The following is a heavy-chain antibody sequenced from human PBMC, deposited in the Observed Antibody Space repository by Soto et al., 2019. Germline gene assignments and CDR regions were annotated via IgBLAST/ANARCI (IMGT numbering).Heavy chain of an antibody. Sequence: QLQLQESGPGLVKPSETLSLTCTVSGGSISSSSYYWGWIRQPPGKGLEWIGSIYYSGSTYYNPSLKSRVTISLDTSKNQFSLKLSSVTAADTAVYYCARHLKASSWFDAFDIWGQGTMVTVSS. D-gene: IGHD6-13*01. CDR3: ARHLKASSWFDAFDI. V-gene: IGHV4-39*01. CDR2: IYYSGST. J-gene: IGHJ3*02. CDR1: GGSISSSSYY.